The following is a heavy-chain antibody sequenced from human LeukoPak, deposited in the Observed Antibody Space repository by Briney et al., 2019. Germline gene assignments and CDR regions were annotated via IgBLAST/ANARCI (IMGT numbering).Heavy chain of an antibody. D-gene: IGHD1-1*01. CDR2: ISSSSSYI. CDR3: ARGGGRLEGDY. Sequence: GGSLRLSCAASGFTFSSHDMSWVRQAPGKGLEWVSSISSSSSYIYYADSVKGRFTISRDNAKNSLYLQMNSLRAEDTAVYYCARGGGRLEGDYWGQGTLVTVSS. J-gene: IGHJ4*02. V-gene: IGHV3-21*01. CDR1: GFTFSSHD.